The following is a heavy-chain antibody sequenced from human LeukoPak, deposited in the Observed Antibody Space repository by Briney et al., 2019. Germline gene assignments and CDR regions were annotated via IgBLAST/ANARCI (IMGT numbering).Heavy chain of an antibody. J-gene: IGHJ4*02. CDR3: ARRGPLRYFDWLNY. D-gene: IGHD3-9*01. CDR2: INHSGST. Sequence: PSETLSLTCAVYGGSFSGYYWSWIRQPPGKGLEWIGEINHSGSTNYNPSLKSRVTISVDTSKNQFSLKLGSVTAADTAVYYCARRGPLRYFDWLNYWGQGTLVTVSS. V-gene: IGHV4-34*01. CDR1: GGSFSGYY.